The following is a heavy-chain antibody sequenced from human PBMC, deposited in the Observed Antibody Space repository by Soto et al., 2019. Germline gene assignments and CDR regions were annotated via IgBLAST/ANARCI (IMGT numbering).Heavy chain of an antibody. V-gene: IGHV3-30*03. CDR3: AIDWMWRAPPLFVFDY. D-gene: IGHD6-6*01. J-gene: IGHJ4*02. CDR1: GFTFSNYA. CDR2: ISYDGSNK. Sequence: GGSLRLSCAASGFTFSNYAMHWVRQAPGKGLEWVAVISYDGSNKYYADSVKGRFSISRDDSQNTLYLQMNSLRDEDTAVYYCAIDWMWRAPPLFVFDYWGKGLLVTVSS.